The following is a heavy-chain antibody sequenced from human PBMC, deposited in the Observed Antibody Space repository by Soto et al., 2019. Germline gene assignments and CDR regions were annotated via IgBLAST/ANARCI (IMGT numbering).Heavy chain of an antibody. CDR3: AKAYFVWSSEQPYYFDY. CDR1: GFTFSNYA. V-gene: IGHV3-23*01. D-gene: IGHD3-16*01. Sequence: EVQLLDSGGGLVKPGGSLRLSCAASGFTFSNYAMTWVRQGPGKGLEWVSGISGSGGRSYYADSVKGRFTISRDNSKSTLYLHMNSRRAEDTAVYYCAKAYFVWSSEQPYYFDYWGQGTLVTVSS. J-gene: IGHJ4*02. CDR2: ISGSGGRS.